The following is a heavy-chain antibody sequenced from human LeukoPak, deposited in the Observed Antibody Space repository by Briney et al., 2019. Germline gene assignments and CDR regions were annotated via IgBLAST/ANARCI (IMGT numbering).Heavy chain of an antibody. CDR2: ISSGGST. J-gene: IGHJ6*02. CDR1: GXTVRINH. D-gene: IGHD6-19*01. V-gene: IGHV3-53*01. CDR3: ARAWYSNGWYGMDV. Sequence: GGSLRLSCAASGXTVRINHMSWVRQAPGKGLEWVSVISSGGSTYYADSVKGRFTISRDNSKNTLFLQMNSLRAEDTAVYYCARAWYSNGWYGMDVWGQGTTVTVSS.